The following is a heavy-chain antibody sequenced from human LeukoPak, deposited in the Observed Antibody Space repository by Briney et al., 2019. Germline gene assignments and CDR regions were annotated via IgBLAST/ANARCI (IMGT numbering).Heavy chain of an antibody. CDR3: ARAGVGPRDAFDI. V-gene: IGHV3-21*01. D-gene: IGHD3-10*01. CDR2: ISSSSSYI. Sequence: PGGSLRLSCAASGFTFSSYSMNWVRQAPGKGLEWVSSISSSSSYIYYADSVKGRFTISRDNAKNSLYLQMNSPRAEDTAVYYCARAGVGPRDAFDIWGQGTMVTVSS. J-gene: IGHJ3*02. CDR1: GFTFSSYS.